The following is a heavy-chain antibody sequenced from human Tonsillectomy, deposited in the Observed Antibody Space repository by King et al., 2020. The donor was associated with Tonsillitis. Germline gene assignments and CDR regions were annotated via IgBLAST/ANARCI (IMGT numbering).Heavy chain of an antibody. CDR1: GFTFSSYG. V-gene: IGHV3-30*03. Sequence: VQLVESGGGVVQPGRSLRLSCAASGFTFSSYGVHWVRQAPGKGLEWVAVISYDGTNKYYADSVKGRFTISRDNSKNTLYLQMNSLRAEDTAVYYCVRTSGDSSGYYLVVNPFDYWGQGTLVTVSS. D-gene: IGHD3-22*01. J-gene: IGHJ4*02. CDR2: ISYDGTNK. CDR3: VRTSGDSSGYYLVVNPFDY.